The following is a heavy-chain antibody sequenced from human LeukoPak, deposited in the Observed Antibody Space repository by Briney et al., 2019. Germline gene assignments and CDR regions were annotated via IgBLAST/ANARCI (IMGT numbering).Heavy chain of an antibody. Sequence: GGSLRLSCTASGFSFSNHYMRWIRQAPGKGLEWVANINEDGSNKWHLGSVKGRFTVSRDNARNSLYLQMNSLRVEDTAVYYCTRVFVAVRGYFDYFDFWGQGILVTVSS. D-gene: IGHD3-22*01. V-gene: IGHV3-7*01. CDR2: INEDGSNK. CDR3: TRVFVAVRGYFDYFDF. CDR1: GFSFSNHY. J-gene: IGHJ4*02.